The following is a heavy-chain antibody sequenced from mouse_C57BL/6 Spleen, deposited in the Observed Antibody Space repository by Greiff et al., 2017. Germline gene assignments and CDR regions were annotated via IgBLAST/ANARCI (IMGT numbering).Heavy chain of an antibody. CDR1: GYTFTSYW. Sequence: QVQLQQPGAELVKPGASVKLSCKASGYTFTSYWMHWVKQRPGQGLEWIGMIHPNSGSTNYNEKFKSKATLTVDKSSSTAYMQLSSLTSEDSAGYYCARSYGDRYFAVWGTETTVTVSS. V-gene: IGHV1-64*01. CDR2: IHPNSGST. J-gene: IGHJ1*03. D-gene: IGHD2-13*01. CDR3: ARSYGDRYFAV.